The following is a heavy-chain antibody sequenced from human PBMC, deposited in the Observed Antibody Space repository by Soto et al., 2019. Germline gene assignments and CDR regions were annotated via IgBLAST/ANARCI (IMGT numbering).Heavy chain of an antibody. Sequence: ASVKVSCKASGCTFTSYAMHWVRQAPGQRLEWMGWINAGNGNTKYSQKFQGRVTITRDTSASTAYMELSSLRSEDTAVYYCARDVVVVVAATNGGPWFDPWGQGTLVTVSS. CDR2: INAGNGNT. J-gene: IGHJ5*02. D-gene: IGHD2-15*01. CDR1: GCTFTSYA. CDR3: ARDVVVVVAATNGGPWFDP. V-gene: IGHV1-3*01.